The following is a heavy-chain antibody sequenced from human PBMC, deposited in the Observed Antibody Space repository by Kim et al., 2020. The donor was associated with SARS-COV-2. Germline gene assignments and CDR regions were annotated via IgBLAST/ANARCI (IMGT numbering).Heavy chain of an antibody. CDR3: ARGWHCNSTSCYDYGMDV. J-gene: IGHJ6*02. CDR1: GFTFSSYD. V-gene: IGHV3-13*04. CDR2: IGTAADT. D-gene: IGHD2-2*01. Sequence: GGSLRLSCAASGFTFSSYDMHWVRQATGKGLEWVSGIGTAADTYYADSVKGRFTISRENAKNSLYLQMNSLRAGDTAVYYCARGWHCNSTSCYDYGMDVWGQGTTVTVS.